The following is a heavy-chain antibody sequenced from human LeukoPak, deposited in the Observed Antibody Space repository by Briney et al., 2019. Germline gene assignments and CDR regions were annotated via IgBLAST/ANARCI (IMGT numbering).Heavy chain of an antibody. CDR2: IYHSGST. V-gene: IGHV4-4*02. J-gene: IGHJ3*02. D-gene: IGHD5-12*01. CDR3: ARGRGYSSYARGAFDI. Sequence: SETLSLTCAVSGGSISSSNWWSWVRQPPGKGLEWIGEIYHSGSTNYNPSLKSRVIISVDKSKNQFSLKLSSVTAADTAVYYCARGRGYSSYARGAFDIWGQGTMVTVSS. CDR1: GGSISSSNW.